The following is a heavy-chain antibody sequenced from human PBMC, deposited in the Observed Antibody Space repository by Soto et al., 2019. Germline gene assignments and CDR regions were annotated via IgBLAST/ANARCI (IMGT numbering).Heavy chain of an antibody. V-gene: IGHV4-31*03. CDR3: ARVHVMVVAGSTFDY. Sequence: SETLSLTCTVSGGSIIRSGYFWSWIRQHPGKGLEWIGYIYDSGSTYYNPSLKSRVSLSVDTSKNQFSLNLTSVTAADTAVYYCARVHVMVVAGSTFDYWGHGTLVTVSS. CDR2: IYDSGST. J-gene: IGHJ4*01. D-gene: IGHD6-19*01. CDR1: GGSIIRSGYF.